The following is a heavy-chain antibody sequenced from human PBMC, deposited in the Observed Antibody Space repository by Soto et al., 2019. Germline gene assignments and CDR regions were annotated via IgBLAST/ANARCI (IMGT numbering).Heavy chain of an antibody. CDR3: AKSFPDFHNYPYYYYGMEV. CDR1: GYSFTSYW. J-gene: IGHJ6*02. Sequence: PGESLKISCKGSGYSFTSYWIGWVRQMPGKGLEWMGIIYPGDSDTRYSPSFQGQVTISADKSISTAYLQWSSLKASDTAMYFCAKSFPDFHNYPYYYYGMEVWGQGTTVTVSS. CDR2: IYPGDSDT. D-gene: IGHD3-10*01. V-gene: IGHV5-51*01.